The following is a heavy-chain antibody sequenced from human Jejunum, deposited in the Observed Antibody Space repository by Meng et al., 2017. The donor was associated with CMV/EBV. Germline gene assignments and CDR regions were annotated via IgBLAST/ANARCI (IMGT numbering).Heavy chain of an antibody. J-gene: IGHJ3*02. V-gene: IGHV3-53*01. CDR3: ARFSIVGRTNAFDM. D-gene: IGHD1-26*01. CDR2: IYIGSST. CDR1: GFTVGTDY. Sequence: ASGFTVGTDYLRWVRHAPGKGLEWVSSIYIGSSTDYADSVKGRFTISRDNPKHTLILQMNNLRAEDTALYYCARFSIVGRTNAFDMWGHGTMVTVSS.